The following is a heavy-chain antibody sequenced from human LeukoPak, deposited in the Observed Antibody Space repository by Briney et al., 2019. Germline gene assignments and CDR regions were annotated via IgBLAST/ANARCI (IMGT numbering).Heavy chain of an antibody. D-gene: IGHD2-15*01. V-gene: IGHV3-23*01. CDR2: ISGSGGST. Sequence: GGSLRLSCAASGFTFSSYAMSWVRQAPGKGLEWVSAISGSGGSTYYADSVKGRFTISRDNSKNTLYLQMNSLRAEDTAVYYCAKNGGIVVVVAATNPWSFQHWGQGTLVTVSS. CDR1: GFTFSSYA. J-gene: IGHJ1*01. CDR3: AKNGGIVVVVAATNPWSFQH.